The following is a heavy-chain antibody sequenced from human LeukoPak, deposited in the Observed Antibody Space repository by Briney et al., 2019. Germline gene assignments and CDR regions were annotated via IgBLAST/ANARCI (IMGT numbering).Heavy chain of an antibody. CDR2: INHSGST. CDR1: GGSFSGYY. V-gene: IGHV4-34*01. D-gene: IGHD2-15*01. Sequence: SETLSLTCAVYGGSFSGYYWSWIRQPPGKGLERIGVINHSGSTNYNPSLKSRVTISVDTSKNQFSLKLSSVTAADTAVYYCARKRGWSVVSFNWFDPWGQGTLVTVSS. CDR3: ARKRGWSVVSFNWFDP. J-gene: IGHJ5*02.